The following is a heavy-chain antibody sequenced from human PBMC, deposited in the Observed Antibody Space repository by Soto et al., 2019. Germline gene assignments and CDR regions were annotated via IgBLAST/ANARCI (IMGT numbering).Heavy chain of an antibody. Sequence: EVQLVESGGGLVQPGGSLRLSCVASGFSFSDHFMDWVRQAPGKGLQWVGRTRNKANSYTTEYAASVKGRFTVSRDDSKNSVDLQMNSLKTEDTAVYYCARDKLGGGFDYWGQGTLVTVSS. CDR2: TRNKANSYTT. V-gene: IGHV3-72*01. J-gene: IGHJ4*02. CDR1: GFSFSDHF. CDR3: ARDKLGGGFDY. D-gene: IGHD1-26*01.